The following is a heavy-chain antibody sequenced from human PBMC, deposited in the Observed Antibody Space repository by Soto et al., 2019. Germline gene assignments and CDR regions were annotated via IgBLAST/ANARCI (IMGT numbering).Heavy chain of an antibody. CDR1: GGTFSSYA. V-gene: IGHV1-69*13. CDR2: IIPIFGTA. Sequence: SVKVSCKASGGTFSSYAISWVRQAPGQGLEWMGGIIPIFGTANYAQKFQGRVTITADESTSTAYMELSSLRSEDTAVYYCARRGKYSSGWYRGGYNWFDPWGQGTLVTVS. CDR3: ARRGKYSSGWYRGGYNWFDP. J-gene: IGHJ5*02. D-gene: IGHD6-19*01.